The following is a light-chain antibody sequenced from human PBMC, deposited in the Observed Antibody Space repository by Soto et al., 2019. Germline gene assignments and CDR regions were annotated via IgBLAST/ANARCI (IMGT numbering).Light chain of an antibody. V-gene: IGKV3-15*01. Sequence: EIVMTQSPATLSVSPGEKATLSCRASQSVRNNLAWSQKKPGQAPRLLIYGASTRATGIPARFSGSGSGTEFTLTISILQYEDFAYYYCQQYNNWWTFGQGTRVDIK. J-gene: IGKJ1*01. CDR2: GAS. CDR3: QQYNNWWT. CDR1: QSVRNN.